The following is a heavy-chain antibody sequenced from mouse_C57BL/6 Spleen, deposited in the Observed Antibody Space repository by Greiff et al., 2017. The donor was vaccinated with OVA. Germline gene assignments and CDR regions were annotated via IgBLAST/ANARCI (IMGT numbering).Heavy chain of an antibody. V-gene: IGHV1-50*01. CDR1: GYTFTSYW. CDR3: ARGGRDDY. Sequence: LQQSGAELVKPGASVKLSCKASGYTFTSYWMQWVKQRPGQGLEWIGEIDPSDSYTNYNQKFKGKATLTVDTSSSTAYMQLSSLTSEDSAVYYCARGGRDDYWGQGTTLTVSS. CDR2: IDPSDSYT. D-gene: IGHD1-1*01. J-gene: IGHJ2*01.